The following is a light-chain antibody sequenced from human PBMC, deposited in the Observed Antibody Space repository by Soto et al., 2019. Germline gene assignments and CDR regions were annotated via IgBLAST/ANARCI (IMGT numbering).Light chain of an antibody. J-gene: IGLJ2*01. CDR2: DVS. CDR1: SSDVGGYNY. V-gene: IGLV2-14*01. Sequence: QSAPTQPASVSGSPGQSITISCTGTSSDVGGYNYVSWYQQHPGKAPKLMIYDVSNRPSGVSNRFSGSKSGNTASLTISGVQADDEDDYYCCSYTSSSTLVVFGGGTKLTVL. CDR3: CSYTSSSTLVV.